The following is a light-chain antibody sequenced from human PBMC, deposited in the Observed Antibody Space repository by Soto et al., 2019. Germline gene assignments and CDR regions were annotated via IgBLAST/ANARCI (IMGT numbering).Light chain of an antibody. Sequence: DIQMTQSPSSLSASVGDRVTITCRASQSISNYLSWYQQKPGKAPKLLINVASTLQSGVPSRLSGSGSGTDFTLAISSLQPEDFATYYCQQSSSTPQTFGGGTRVEIK. V-gene: IGKV1-39*01. CDR1: QSISNY. CDR2: VAS. CDR3: QQSSSTPQT. J-gene: IGKJ4*01.